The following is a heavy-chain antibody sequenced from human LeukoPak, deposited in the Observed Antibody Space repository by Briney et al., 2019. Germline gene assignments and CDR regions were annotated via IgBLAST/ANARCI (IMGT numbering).Heavy chain of an antibody. J-gene: IGHJ5*02. CDR2: IYYGGSA. CDR1: GGSISGVF. D-gene: IGHD6-19*01. CDR3: AKESRTNLPGGWYGVRFDP. Sequence: SETLSLTCTVSGGSISGVFWSWIRQPPGKGLEWTGYIYYGGSANYNPSLKSRVTISADMSKSQFSLKVKSVTTTDTAVYYCAKESRTNLPGGWYGVRFDPWDQGTLVIVSS. V-gene: IGHV4-59*01.